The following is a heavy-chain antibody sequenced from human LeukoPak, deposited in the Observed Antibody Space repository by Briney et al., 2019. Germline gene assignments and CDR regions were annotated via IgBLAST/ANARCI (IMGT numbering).Heavy chain of an antibody. CDR1: GGTLSSYA. V-gene: IGHV1-69*13. J-gene: IGHJ6*02. CDR2: IIPIFGTA. CDR3: ASVGGYDSSGYFSRFFVPQMDV. Sequence: ASVKVSCKASGGTLSSYAISWVRQAPGQGLEWMGGIIPIFGTANYAQKFQGRVTITADESTSTAYMELSSLRSEDTAVYYCASVGGYDSSGYFSRFFVPQMDVWGQGTTVTVSS. D-gene: IGHD3-22*01.